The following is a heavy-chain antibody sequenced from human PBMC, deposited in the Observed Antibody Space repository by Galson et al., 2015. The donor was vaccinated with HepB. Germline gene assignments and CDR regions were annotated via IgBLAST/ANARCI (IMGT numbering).Heavy chain of an antibody. CDR1: GFTFSNAF. CDR3: TTVTVTVQNYYYQYGMDI. V-gene: IGHV3-15*01. Sequence: SLRLSCAASGFTFSNAFMSWVRQAPGKGLEWVGRIKSKTEGGTTDYAAPVKGRFSISRDDSKGTLYLQMNSLKTEDTAVYYCTTVTVTVQNYYYQYGMDIWGQGTTVTVSS. D-gene: IGHD4-17*01. J-gene: IGHJ6*02. CDR2: IKSKTEGGTT.